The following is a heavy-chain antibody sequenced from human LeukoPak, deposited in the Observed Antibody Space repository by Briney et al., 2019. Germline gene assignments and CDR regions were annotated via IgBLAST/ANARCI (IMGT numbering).Heavy chain of an antibody. CDR2: LSGSGGST. J-gene: IGHJ4*02. D-gene: IGHD3-10*01. CDR1: GFTFSSYA. V-gene: IGHV3-23*01. Sequence: PGGSLRLSCAASGFTFSSYAMSWVRQAPGKGLEWVSALSGSGGSTDYADSVKGRFTISRDNSKNTLYLQMNSLRAEDTAVYYCAKTNLWFGELLSAFDYWGQGTLVTVSS. CDR3: AKTNLWFGELLSAFDY.